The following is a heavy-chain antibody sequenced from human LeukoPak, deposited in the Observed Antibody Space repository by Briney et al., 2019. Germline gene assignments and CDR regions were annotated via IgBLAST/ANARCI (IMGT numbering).Heavy chain of an antibody. CDR1: GFTFDDYA. D-gene: IGHD3-22*01. CDR2: ISWNSGSI. V-gene: IGHV3-9*01. Sequence: GRSLRLSCAASGFTFDDYAMHWVRQAPGKGLEWVSGISWNSGSIGYADSVKGRFTISRDDSRNTLYLQMNSLRADDTAVYYCAINYYDSSAYALHYWGQGTLVTVSS. CDR3: AINYYDSSAYALHY. J-gene: IGHJ4*02.